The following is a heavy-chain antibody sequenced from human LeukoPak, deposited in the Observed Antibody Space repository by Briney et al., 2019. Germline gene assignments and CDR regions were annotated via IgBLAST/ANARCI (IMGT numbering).Heavy chain of an antibody. J-gene: IGHJ5*02. CDR2: ISSSSSYI. V-gene: IGHV3-21*01. Sequence: PGGSLRLSCAASGITFSSYSMNWVRQAPGKGLEWVSSISSSSSYIYYADSVKGRFTISRDNAKNSLYLQMNSLRAEDTAVYYCARSTTDFWSGDFDPWGQGTLVTVSS. CDR1: GITFSSYS. D-gene: IGHD3-3*01. CDR3: ARSTTDFWSGDFDP.